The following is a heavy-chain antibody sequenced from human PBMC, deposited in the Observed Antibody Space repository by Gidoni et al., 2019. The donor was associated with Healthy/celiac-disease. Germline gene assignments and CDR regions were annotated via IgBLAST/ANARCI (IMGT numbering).Heavy chain of an antibody. V-gene: IGHV4-38-2*02. Sequence: QVQLQESGPGLVKPSETLSLTRTVSGYSISSGYYWGWIRQPPGKGLEWIGSIYHSGSTYNNPSLKSRVTISVDTSKNQFSLKLSSVTAADTAVYYCARDISRDSSSSGAWFDPWGQGTLVTVSS. CDR2: IYHSGST. D-gene: IGHD6-6*01. CDR1: GYSISSGYY. CDR3: ARDISRDSSSSGAWFDP. J-gene: IGHJ5*02.